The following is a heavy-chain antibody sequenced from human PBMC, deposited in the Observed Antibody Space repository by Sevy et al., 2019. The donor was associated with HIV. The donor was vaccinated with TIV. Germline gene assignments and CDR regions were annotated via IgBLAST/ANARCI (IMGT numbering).Heavy chain of an antibody. Sequence: GGSLRLSCAASGFTFSSYGMHWVRQAPGKGLEWVAFIRYDGSNKYYADSVKGRFTISRDNSKNTLYLQMNSLRAEDTAVYYCAKDLEAAAGTLDYWGQGTLVTVSS. V-gene: IGHV3-30*02. J-gene: IGHJ4*02. CDR2: IRYDGSNK. D-gene: IGHD6-13*01. CDR1: GFTFSSYG. CDR3: AKDLEAAAGTLDY.